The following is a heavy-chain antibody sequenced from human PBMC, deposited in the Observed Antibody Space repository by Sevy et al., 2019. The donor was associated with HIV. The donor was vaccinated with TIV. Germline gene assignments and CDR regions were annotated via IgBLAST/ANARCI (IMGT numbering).Heavy chain of an antibody. D-gene: IGHD3-22*01. CDR2: INWSGSNT. CDR3: ARNTYYYDTTGFGAFDI. Sequence: GGSLRLSCAASGFTFDDYAMSWVRQAPGKGLEWVSGINWSGSNTGYAHSVKGRFTISRDSAKTSLYLQMNSLRTEDTALYYCARNTYYYDTTGFGAFDIWGQGTMVTVSS. J-gene: IGHJ3*02. V-gene: IGHV3-20*04. CDR1: GFTFDDYA.